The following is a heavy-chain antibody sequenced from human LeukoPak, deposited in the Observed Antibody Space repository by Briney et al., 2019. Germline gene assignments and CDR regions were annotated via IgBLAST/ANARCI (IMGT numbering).Heavy chain of an antibody. CDR1: GFTFSTNW. CDR2: IKQDGSEK. V-gene: IGHV3-7*01. Sequence: GGSLRLSCAASGFTFSTNWMSWVRQAPGKGLEWVANIKQDGSEKNYVDTVKGRFTISRDNAKSSLYLQMNSLRVEDTAVYYCAKAGNGFGYWGQGALVTVSS. CDR3: AKAGNGFGY. D-gene: IGHD2-8*01. J-gene: IGHJ4*02.